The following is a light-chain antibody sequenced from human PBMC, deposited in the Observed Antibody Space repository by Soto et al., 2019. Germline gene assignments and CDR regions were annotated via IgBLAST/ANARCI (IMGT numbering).Light chain of an antibody. CDR3: NSYGGTNNYVV. J-gene: IGLJ2*01. CDR2: DVN. Sequence: QSALTQPPSASGSPGQSVTISCTGTSSDVGGYNYVSWYRQHPGKAPQLIIYDVNKRPSGVPDRFSGSKSGNTASLTVSGLHAEDEADYFCNSYGGTNNYVVFGGGPKLTVL. V-gene: IGLV2-8*01. CDR1: SSDVGGYNY.